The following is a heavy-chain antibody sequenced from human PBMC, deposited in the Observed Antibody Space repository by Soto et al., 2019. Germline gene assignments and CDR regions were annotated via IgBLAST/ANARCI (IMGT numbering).Heavy chain of an antibody. J-gene: IGHJ4*02. CDR3: ARGLDQPPVGLYFDT. V-gene: IGHV1-69*06. Sequence: QVQLVQSGAEVKNPGSSVKVSCKTSGGTFNSYLIDWVRQAPGQGLEWMGGIIPAFGTAKYAQKFQGRVTITAHKSTTTAYMELRTLISEDTAVYYCARGLDQPPVGLYFDTWGQGTLVTVSS. CDR2: IIPAFGTA. D-gene: IGHD2-2*01. CDR1: GGTFNSYL.